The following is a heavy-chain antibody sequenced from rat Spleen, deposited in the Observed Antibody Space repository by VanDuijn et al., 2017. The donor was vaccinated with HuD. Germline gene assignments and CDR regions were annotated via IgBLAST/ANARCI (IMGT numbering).Heavy chain of an antibody. CDR1: GFTFNNYW. J-gene: IGHJ2*01. CDR3: AKDLDYGPDY. Sequence: EVQLVESGGGLVQPGKSLKLSCVASGFTFNNYWMAWIRQAPGKGLEWVSSISTDGGSTYYPDSVKGRFTISRDNAENTVYLQMNSLRSEDTATYYCAKDLDYGPDYWGQGVMVTVSS. V-gene: IGHV5-58*01. D-gene: IGHD1-11*01. CDR2: ISTDGGST.